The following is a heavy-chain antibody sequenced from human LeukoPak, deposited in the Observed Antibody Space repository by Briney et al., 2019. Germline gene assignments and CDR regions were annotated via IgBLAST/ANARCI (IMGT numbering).Heavy chain of an antibody. Sequence: GGSLRLSCAASGFTFSSYAMSWVRQAPGKGLEWVSSISSSSSYIYYTDSVKGRFTISRDNAKNSLYLQMNSLRAEDTAVYYCARAPHYDYVWRSYRSDYYYYYMDVWGKGTTVTVSS. J-gene: IGHJ6*03. D-gene: IGHD3-16*02. V-gene: IGHV3-21*01. CDR1: GFTFSSYA. CDR2: ISSSSSYI. CDR3: ARAPHYDYVWRSYRSDYYYYYMDV.